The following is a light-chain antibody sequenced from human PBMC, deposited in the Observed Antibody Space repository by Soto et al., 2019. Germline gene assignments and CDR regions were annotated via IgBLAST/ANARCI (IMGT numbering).Light chain of an antibody. CDR2: DAS. Sequence: DLQMTQSPSTLSASVGDRVTITCRASQSISSWLAWYQQKPGKAPKLLIYDASNLESGVPSRFSGSGSGTEFTLTISSLQPDDFATYYCQQYNSYSLFGPGTKVDIK. J-gene: IGKJ3*01. CDR1: QSISSW. V-gene: IGKV1-5*01. CDR3: QQYNSYSL.